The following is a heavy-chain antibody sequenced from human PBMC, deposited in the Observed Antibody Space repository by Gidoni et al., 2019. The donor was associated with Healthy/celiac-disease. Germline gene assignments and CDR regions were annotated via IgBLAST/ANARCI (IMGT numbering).Heavy chain of an antibody. Sequence: QLQLQESGPGLVKPSETLSLTCTVSGGSISSSSYYWGWIRQPPGKGLEWIGSIYYSGSTYYNPSLKSRVTISVDTSKNQFSLKLSSVTAADTAVYYCARHRKLWLAARSYFDYWGQGTLVTVSS. J-gene: IGHJ4*02. CDR2: IYYSGST. D-gene: IGHD3-10*01. CDR1: GGSISSSSYY. V-gene: IGHV4-39*01. CDR3: ARHRKLWLAARSYFDY.